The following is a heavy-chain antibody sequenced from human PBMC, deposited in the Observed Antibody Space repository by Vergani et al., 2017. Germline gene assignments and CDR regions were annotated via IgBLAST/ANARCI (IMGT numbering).Heavy chain of an antibody. D-gene: IGHD2-2*01. CDR1: GVTFRSLA. CDR3: ANSQFTSSWPFDY. J-gene: IGHJ4*02. CDR2: IVPIFDKI. Sequence: QVHLLQSGSEVKKPGSSVKVSCKASGVTFRSLAISWVRLAPGQGLEWMGRIVPIFDKINYEPKFQGRVTITADESTNIAYMELTSLTSDDSAIYYCANSQFTSSWPFDYWGQGTPVTVSS. V-gene: IGHV1-69*13.